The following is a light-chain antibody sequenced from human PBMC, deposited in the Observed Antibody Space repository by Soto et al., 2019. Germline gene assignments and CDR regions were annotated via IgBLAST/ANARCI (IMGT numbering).Light chain of an antibody. CDR2: TAS. CDR1: QGISSW. Sequence: VIWMSQSPSLLSASTGDRVTISCRVSQGISSWLAWYQQKPGKAPELLIYTASTLQSGVPSRFSGRGSGTDFTLTISCLQSDDFATYYCQHYYSYSPTFGQGTKVDIK. V-gene: IGKV1D-8*01. CDR3: QHYYSYSPT. J-gene: IGKJ1*01.